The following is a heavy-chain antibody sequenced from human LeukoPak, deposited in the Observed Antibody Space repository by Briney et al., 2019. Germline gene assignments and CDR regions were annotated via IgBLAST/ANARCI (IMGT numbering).Heavy chain of an antibody. J-gene: IGHJ6*03. CDR3: ARDLAPNYYDFWSGYQGYYYMDV. CDR2: IYYSGST. V-gene: IGHV4-59*01. Sequence: SETLSLTCTVSGGSISSYYWSWIRQPPGKGLEWIGYIYYSGSTNYNPSLKSRVTISVDTSTNQFSLKLSSVTAADTAVYYCARDLAPNYYDFWSGYQGYYYMDVWGKGTTVTVSS. D-gene: IGHD3-3*01. CDR1: GGSISSYY.